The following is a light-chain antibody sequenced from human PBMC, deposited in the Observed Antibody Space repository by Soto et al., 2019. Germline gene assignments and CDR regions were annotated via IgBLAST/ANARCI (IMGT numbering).Light chain of an antibody. CDR1: SSDVDGYNL. CDR2: EVR. CDR3: TAYSARSTLV. Sequence: QSVLAEPASVSGSPGQTITISCTGTSSDVDGYNLVSWYKQHPGTAPILIIYEVRNRPSGISSRFSGSRSGNTASLTISGLQPDDDGDYYCTAYSARSTLVFGRGTMSPSS. J-gene: IGLJ6*01. V-gene: IGLV2-14*01.